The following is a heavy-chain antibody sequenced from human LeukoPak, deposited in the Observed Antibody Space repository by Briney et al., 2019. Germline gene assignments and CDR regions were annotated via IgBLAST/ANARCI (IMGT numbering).Heavy chain of an antibody. CDR2: FDPEDGET. J-gene: IGHJ3*02. CDR1: GYTLTELS. CDR3: ARAGGVGAISNAFDI. V-gene: IGHV1-24*01. D-gene: IGHD1-26*01. Sequence: ASVKVSCKVSGYTLTELSMHWVRQAPGKGLEWMGGFDPEDGETIYAQKFQGRVTMTEDTSTDTAYMELSSLRSEDTAVYYCARAGGVGAISNAFDIWGQGTMVTVSS.